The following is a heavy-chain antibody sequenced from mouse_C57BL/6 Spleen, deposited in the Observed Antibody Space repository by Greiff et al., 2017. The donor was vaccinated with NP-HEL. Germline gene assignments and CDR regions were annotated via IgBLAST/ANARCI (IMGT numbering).Heavy chain of an antibody. CDR3: ARQGGTGYFDY. Sequence: QVHVKQSGAELARPGASVKMSCKASGYTFTSYTMHWVKQRPGQGLEWIGYINPSSGYTKYNQKFKDKATLTADKSSSTAYMQLSSLTSEDSAVYYCARQGGTGYFDYWGQGTTLTVSS. CDR2: INPSSGYT. CDR1: GYTFTSYT. V-gene: IGHV1-4*01. J-gene: IGHJ2*01. D-gene: IGHD4-1*01.